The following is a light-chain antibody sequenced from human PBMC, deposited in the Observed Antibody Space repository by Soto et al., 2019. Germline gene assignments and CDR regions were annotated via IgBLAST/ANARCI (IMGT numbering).Light chain of an antibody. Sequence: QSVLTQPPSVSGAPGQRVTLSCTGSSSNIGAGYDVHWYQQLPGTAPKLLIYGNSNRPSGVPDRFSGSKSGTSASLAITGLQAEDEADYYCQSYDSSVSKVVFGGGTKLTVL. CDR3: QSYDSSVSKVV. V-gene: IGLV1-40*01. J-gene: IGLJ2*01. CDR1: SSNIGAGYD. CDR2: GNS.